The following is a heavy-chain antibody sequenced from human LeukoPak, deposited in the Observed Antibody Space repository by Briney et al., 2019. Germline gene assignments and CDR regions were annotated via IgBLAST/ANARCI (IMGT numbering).Heavy chain of an antibody. V-gene: IGHV3-48*03. J-gene: IGHJ6*03. CDR3: ASQGYYYGSGSYYSYYYYYMDV. CDR2: ISSSGSTI. D-gene: IGHD3-10*01. Sequence: PGGSLRLSCAASGFTFSSYEMNWVRQAPGKGLEWVSYISSSGSTIYYADSVKGRFTISRDNAKNSLYLQMNSLRAEDTAVYYCASQGYYYGSGSYYSYYYYYMDVWGKRTTVTVSS. CDR1: GFTFSSYE.